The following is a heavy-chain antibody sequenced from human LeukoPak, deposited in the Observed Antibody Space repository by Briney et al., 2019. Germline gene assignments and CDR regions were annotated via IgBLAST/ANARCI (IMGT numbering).Heavy chain of an antibody. Sequence: NASETLSLTCAVYGGSFSGYYWSWIRQPPGKGLEWIGEINHSGSTNYNPSLKSRVTISVDTSKNQFSLKLSSVTAADTAVYYCARQQLDDYWGQGTLVTVSS. CDR2: INHSGST. V-gene: IGHV4-34*01. CDR1: GGSFSGYY. CDR3: ARQQLDDY. J-gene: IGHJ4*02. D-gene: IGHD6-13*01.